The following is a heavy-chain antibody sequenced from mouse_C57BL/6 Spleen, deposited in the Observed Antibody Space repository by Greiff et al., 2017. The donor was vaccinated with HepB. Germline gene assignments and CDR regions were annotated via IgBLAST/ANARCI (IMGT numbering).Heavy chain of an antibody. V-gene: IGHV1-64*01. CDR1: GYTFTSYW. D-gene: IGHD1-1*01. J-gene: IGHJ2*01. Sequence: QVQLQQPGAELVKPGASVKLSCKASGYTFTSYWMHWVKQRPGQGLEWIGMIHPNSGSTNYNEKFKSKATLTVDKSSSTAYMQLSSLTSEDSAVYYCARSGITTVVAGNFDYWGQGTTLTVSS. CDR3: ARSGITTVVAGNFDY. CDR2: IHPNSGST.